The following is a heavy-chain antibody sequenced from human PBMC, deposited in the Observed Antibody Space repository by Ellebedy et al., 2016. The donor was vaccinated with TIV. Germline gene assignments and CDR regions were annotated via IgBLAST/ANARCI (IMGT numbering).Heavy chain of an antibody. Sequence: SETLSLXXTVSGDSMNSYYWTWIRQSPGKGLEWIGYVYSNGNSKYNPFFNSRATISVDTSRSQFSLKLSSVTAADTAVYYCAREKGYYYSGMDVWGQGTAVTVSS. CDR3: AREKGYYYSGMDV. J-gene: IGHJ6*02. V-gene: IGHV4-59*12. CDR2: VYSNGNS. CDR1: GDSMNSYY.